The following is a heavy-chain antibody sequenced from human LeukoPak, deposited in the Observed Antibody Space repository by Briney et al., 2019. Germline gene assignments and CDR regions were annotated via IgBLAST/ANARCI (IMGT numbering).Heavy chain of an antibody. CDR1: GFTFDDYG. CDR2: INWNGGST. J-gene: IGHJ4*02. CDR3: ARLQLAVADPPIDY. D-gene: IGHD6-19*01. V-gene: IGHV3-20*04. Sequence: GGSLRLSCAASGFTFDDYGMSWVRQAPGKGLEWVSGINWNGGSTGYADSVKGRFTISRDNAKNSLYLQMNSLRAEDTALYYCARLQLAVADPPIDYWGQGTLVTVSS.